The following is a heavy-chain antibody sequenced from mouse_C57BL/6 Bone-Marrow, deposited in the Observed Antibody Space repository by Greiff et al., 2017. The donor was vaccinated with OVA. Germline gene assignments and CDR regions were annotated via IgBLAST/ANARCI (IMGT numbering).Heavy chain of an antibody. J-gene: IGHJ4*01. Sequence: VKLVESGGDLVKPGGSLKLSCAASGFTFSSYGMSWVRQTPDKRLEWVATISSGGSYTYYPDSVKGRFTISRDNAKNTLYLQMSSLKSEDTAMYYCARHRYGSSYAMDYWGQGTSVTVSS. CDR1: GFTFSSYG. CDR3: ARHRYGSSYAMDY. V-gene: IGHV5-6*01. CDR2: ISSGGSYT. D-gene: IGHD1-1*01.